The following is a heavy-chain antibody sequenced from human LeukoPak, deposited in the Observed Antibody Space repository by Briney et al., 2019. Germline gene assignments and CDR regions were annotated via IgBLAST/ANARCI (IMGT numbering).Heavy chain of an antibody. J-gene: IGHJ6*02. V-gene: IGHV3-30*18. D-gene: IGHD6-13*01. Sequence: GGSLRPSCAASGFTFRSYRMKWVSQAPGKGLERAAVISYDGNNKYYADSMKGRFTISRDNSKNTLYLQMNSLRAEDTAVYYCAKDAGSSSWSPYYYYGMDVWGQGTTVTVSS. CDR2: ISYDGNNK. CDR3: AKDAGSSSWSPYYYYGMDV. CDR1: GFTFRSYR.